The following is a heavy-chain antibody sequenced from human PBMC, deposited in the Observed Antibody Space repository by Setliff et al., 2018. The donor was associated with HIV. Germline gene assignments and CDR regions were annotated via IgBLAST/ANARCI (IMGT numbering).Heavy chain of an antibody. D-gene: IGHD2-8*01. V-gene: IGHV3-7*01. CDR2: VTPDGGDK. J-gene: IGHJ4*02. Sequence: PGGSLRLSCAASGFMFGVDWMSWVRQTPGKGLEWVASVTPDGGDKYYANSMRGRFTISRDNSKNTLYLQMNSLRTEDTAVYYCTKNLYTSRWSPLDYWGQGTLVTVSS. CDR1: GFMFGVDW. CDR3: TKNLYTSRWSPLDY.